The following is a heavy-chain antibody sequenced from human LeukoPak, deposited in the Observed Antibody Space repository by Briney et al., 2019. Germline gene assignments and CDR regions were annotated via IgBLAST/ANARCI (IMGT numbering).Heavy chain of an antibody. CDR1: GYSMRGGYY. D-gene: IGHD2-2*01. CDR3: ARSHFVVVPAGRGSRYFYMDV. V-gene: IGHV4-38-2*02. J-gene: IGHJ6*03. Sequence: PSETLSLTCTVSGYSMRGGYYWDWIRLAPGKGLEWIGSIYHSGSTYYNLSLRRRVIMSVDTSKNQFSLKVNSVTAADTAIYYCARSHFVVVPAGRGSRYFYMDVWGRGTTVAVSS. CDR2: IYHSGST.